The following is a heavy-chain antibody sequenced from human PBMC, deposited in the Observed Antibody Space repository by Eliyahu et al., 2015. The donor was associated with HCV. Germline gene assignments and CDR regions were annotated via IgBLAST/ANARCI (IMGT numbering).Heavy chain of an antibody. CDR1: GGSISSYY. CDR2: IYYSGST. V-gene: IGHV4-59*01. CDR3: ARGTGYTVTNNWFDP. Sequence: QVQLQESGPGLVKPSETLSLTCTVSGGSISSYYWSWIRQPPGKGLEWIGYIYYSGSTNYNPSLKSRVTISVDTSKNQFSLKLSSVTAADTAVYYCARGTGYTVTNNWFDPWGQGTLVTVSS. D-gene: IGHD4-17*01. J-gene: IGHJ5*02.